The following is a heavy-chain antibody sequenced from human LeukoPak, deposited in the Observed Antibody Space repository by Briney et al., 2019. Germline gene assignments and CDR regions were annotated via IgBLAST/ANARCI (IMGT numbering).Heavy chain of an antibody. D-gene: IGHD2-2*01. Sequence: PGGSLRLSCAASGFTFSSYSMNWVRQAPGKGLEWVSSISSSSSYIYYADSVKGRFTISRDNAKNSPYLQMNSLRAEDTAVYYCARALRDIVVVPAAIRGYYYYYMDVWGKGTTVTVSS. CDR1: GFTFSSYS. CDR2: ISSSSSYI. V-gene: IGHV3-21*01. J-gene: IGHJ6*03. CDR3: ARALRDIVVVPAAIRGYYYYYMDV.